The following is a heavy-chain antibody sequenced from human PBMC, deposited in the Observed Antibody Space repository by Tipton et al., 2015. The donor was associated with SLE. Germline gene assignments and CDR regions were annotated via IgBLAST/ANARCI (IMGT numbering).Heavy chain of an antibody. J-gene: IGHJ5*01. D-gene: IGHD1-1*01. CDR3: ARDPTGYNWFDS. CDR2: IYHSGST. Sequence: TLSLTCTVSGYSISSGYYWGWIRQPPGKGLEWIGSIYHSGSTYYNPSLKSRVTISVDTSKNQFSLKLSSVTAADTAVYYCARDPTGYNWFDSWGQGTLVTVSS. V-gene: IGHV4-38-2*02. CDR1: GYSISSGYY.